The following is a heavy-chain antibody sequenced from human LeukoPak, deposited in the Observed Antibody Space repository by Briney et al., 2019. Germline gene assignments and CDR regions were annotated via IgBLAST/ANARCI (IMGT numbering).Heavy chain of an antibody. CDR1: GYSFASYW. J-gene: IGHJ5*02. CDR2: IYPGDSDT. CDR3: ARARADTAMVPPGWFDP. Sequence: GESLKISCKGSGYSFASYWIGWVRQMPGKGLEWMGIIYPGDSDTSYSPSFQGQVTISAAKPISPAYLQWSSLKASDTAMYYCARARADTAMVPPGWFDPWGQGTLVTVSS. V-gene: IGHV5-51*04. D-gene: IGHD5-18*01.